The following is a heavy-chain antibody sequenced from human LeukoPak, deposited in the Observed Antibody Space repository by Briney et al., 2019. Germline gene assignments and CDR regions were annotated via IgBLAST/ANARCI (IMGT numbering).Heavy chain of an antibody. CDR3: AKTHSDYVGQYSYYYYFYMDV. Sequence: GGSLRLSCAASGFTFRTYGMFWVRQAPGKGLESVAFIRFDGTNEYYPESVRGRFTISRDNSKNSLYLQMGNLRPEDTAVYYCAKTHSDYVGQYSYYYYFYMDVWGKGTTVTVSS. J-gene: IGHJ6*03. D-gene: IGHD4-11*01. CDR2: IRFDGTNE. CDR1: GFTFRTYG. V-gene: IGHV3-30*02.